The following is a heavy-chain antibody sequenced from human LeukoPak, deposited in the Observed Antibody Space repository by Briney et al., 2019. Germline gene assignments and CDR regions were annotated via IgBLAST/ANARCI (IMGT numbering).Heavy chain of an antibody. CDR2: ISTNAGST. J-gene: IGHJ2*01. CDR3: AKDRTVGASYWYFDL. V-gene: IGHV3-64*04. CDR1: GFTFSSYA. Sequence: GGSLRLSCSASGFTFSSYAMHWVRQAPGKGLEFVSAISTNAGSTYYADPVKGRFTISRDNSKNTLFLHMNTLRAEDTAIYYCAKDRTVGASYWYFDLWGRGTLVTVSS. D-gene: IGHD1-26*01.